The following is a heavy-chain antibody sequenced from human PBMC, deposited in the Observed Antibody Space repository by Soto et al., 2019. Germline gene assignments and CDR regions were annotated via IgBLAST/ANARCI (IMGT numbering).Heavy chain of an antibody. Sequence: ASVKVSCKASGYTFTSYGISWVRQAPGQGLEWMGWISAYNGNTNYAQKLQGRVTMTTDTSTSTAYMELRSLRSDDTAVYYCAREALGYCSGGSCYSRWGYWGQGTLVTVSS. V-gene: IGHV1-18*01. CDR2: ISAYNGNT. CDR3: AREALGYCSGGSCYSRWGY. D-gene: IGHD2-15*01. J-gene: IGHJ4*02. CDR1: GYTFTSYG.